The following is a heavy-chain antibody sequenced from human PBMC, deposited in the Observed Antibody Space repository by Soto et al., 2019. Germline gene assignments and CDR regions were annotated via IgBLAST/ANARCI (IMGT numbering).Heavy chain of an antibody. CDR2: INAGNGNT. D-gene: IGHD3-3*01. CDR3: AGGFPLWFDP. V-gene: IGHV1-3*05. CDR1: GYTFTSYA. J-gene: IGHJ5*02. Sequence: QVQLVQSGAEKKKPGASVKVSCKASGYTFTSYAIDWVRQAPGQRLEWMGWINAGNGNTKYSQKFXGXVXNPXDTSASTAYMELSSLRSEDTAVYYCAGGFPLWFDPWGQGTLVTVSS.